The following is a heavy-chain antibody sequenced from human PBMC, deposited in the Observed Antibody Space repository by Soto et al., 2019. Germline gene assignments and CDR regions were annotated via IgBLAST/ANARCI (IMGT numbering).Heavy chain of an antibody. V-gene: IGHV4-4*02. CDR2: IYHSGST. CDR3: ASRQQLVMSYNWFDP. CDR1: GGSISSSNW. J-gene: IGHJ5*02. Sequence: SETLSLTCAVSGGSISSSNWWSWVRQPPGKGLEWIGEIYHSGSTNYNPSLKSRVTISVDKSKNQFSLKLSSVTAADTAVYYCASRQQLVMSYNWFDPWGQGTLVTVSS. D-gene: IGHD6-13*01.